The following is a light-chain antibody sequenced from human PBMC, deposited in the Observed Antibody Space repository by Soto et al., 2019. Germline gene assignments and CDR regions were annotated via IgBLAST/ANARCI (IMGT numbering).Light chain of an antibody. V-gene: IGKV3-11*01. Sequence: EIVLTQSPATLSLSPGERATLSGRASQSVSSYLAWYQQKPGQAPRLLIYDASNRATGTPARFSGSGSGTDFTLTISSLEPEDFAVYYCQQRSNWPLTFGGGTKVDIK. CDR1: QSVSSY. CDR2: DAS. J-gene: IGKJ4*01. CDR3: QQRSNWPLT.